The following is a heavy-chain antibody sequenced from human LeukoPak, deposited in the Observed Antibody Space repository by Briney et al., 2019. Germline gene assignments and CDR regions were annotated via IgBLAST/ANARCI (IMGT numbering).Heavy chain of an antibody. Sequence: PGGSLRLSCAASGFTVSSNYMSWVRLAPGKGLEWVSVIYSGGSTYYADSVKGRFTISRDNSKNTLYLQMNSLRAEDTAVYYCARLRINYYDSSGYFFDYRGQGTLVTVSS. D-gene: IGHD3-22*01. J-gene: IGHJ4*02. CDR2: IYSGGST. V-gene: IGHV3-53*01. CDR3: ARLRINYYDSSGYFFDY. CDR1: GFTVSSNY.